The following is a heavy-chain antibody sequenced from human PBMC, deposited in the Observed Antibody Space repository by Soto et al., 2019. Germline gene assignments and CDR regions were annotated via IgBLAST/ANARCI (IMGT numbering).Heavy chain of an antibody. V-gene: IGHV5-51*01. CDR3: ARTRSFIRGFYYDGMDV. CDR2: IYPGDSDT. CDR1: GYSFASYW. J-gene: IGHJ6*02. Sequence: GESLKISCQGSGYSFASYWIGWVRQMPGKDLELMGIIYPGDSDTRYSPSFQGQVTISADKTLRTAYLQWTSLKASVTALYYYARTRSFIRGFYYDGMDVWGQGTTVTVSS. D-gene: IGHD5-12*01.